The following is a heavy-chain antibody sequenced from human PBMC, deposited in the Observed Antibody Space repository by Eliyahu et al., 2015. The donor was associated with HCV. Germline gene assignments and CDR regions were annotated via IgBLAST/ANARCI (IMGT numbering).Heavy chain of an antibody. V-gene: IGHV1-2*04. CDR1: GYTFTGYY. CDR3: ARGSYGSGSYGEGYYYYMDV. D-gene: IGHD3-10*01. Sequence: QVQLVQSGAEVKKPGASVKVSCXAXGYTFTGYYMXWVRQAPGQGLEWMGWINPNSGGTNYAQKFQGWVTMTRDTSISTAYMELSRLRSDDTAVYYCARGSYGSGSYGEGYYYYMDVWGKGTTVTVSS. J-gene: IGHJ6*03. CDR2: INPNSGGT.